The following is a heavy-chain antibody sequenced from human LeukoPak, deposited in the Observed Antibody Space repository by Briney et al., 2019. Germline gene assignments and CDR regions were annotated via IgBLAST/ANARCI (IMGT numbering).Heavy chain of an antibody. Sequence: ASVRVSCKASGFTFTSYGFTWVRQAPGQGLEWMGWISAYNGNTNYAQNLQSRVTMTTDTSTSTAYMELRSLRSDDTAVYYCARGGVTTHMDVWGKGTTVTVSS. J-gene: IGHJ6*04. CDR1: GFTFTSYG. CDR2: ISAYNGNT. V-gene: IGHV1-18*01. CDR3: ARGGVTTHMDV. D-gene: IGHD4-17*01.